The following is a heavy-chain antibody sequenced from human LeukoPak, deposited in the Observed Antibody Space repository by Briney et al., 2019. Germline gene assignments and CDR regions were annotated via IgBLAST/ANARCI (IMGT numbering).Heavy chain of an antibody. J-gene: IGHJ4*02. V-gene: IGHV4-4*07. CDR1: GGSISSYY. CDR3: ARDPVEDNSGYYSNY. CDR2: IYTSGST. D-gene: IGHD3-22*01. Sequence: SETLSLTCTVSGGSISSYYWSWIRQPAGKGLEWIGRIYTSGSTNYNPSLKSRVTMSVDTSKNQFSLKLSSVTAADTAVYYCARDPVEDNSGYYSNYWGQGTLVTVSS.